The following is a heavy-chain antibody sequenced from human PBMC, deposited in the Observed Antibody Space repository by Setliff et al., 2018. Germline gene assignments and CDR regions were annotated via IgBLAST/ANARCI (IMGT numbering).Heavy chain of an antibody. CDR2: TYYRGST. V-gene: IGHV4-39*01. J-gene: IGHJ4*02. CDR3: ARSLGSGSYWNSRPFYSDY. CDR1: GGSVSSSSYY. Sequence: SETLSLTCTVSGGSVSSSSYYWGWIRQPPGKGLEWIGSTYYRGSTYYNPSLKSRVTISVDTSKNQFSLKVNSVTAADTAVYYCARSLGSGSYWNSRPFYSDYWGQGTLVTVSS. D-gene: IGHD3-10*01.